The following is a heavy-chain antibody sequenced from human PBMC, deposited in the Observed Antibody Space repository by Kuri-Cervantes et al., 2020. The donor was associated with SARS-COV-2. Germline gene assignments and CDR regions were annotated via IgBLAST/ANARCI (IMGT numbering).Heavy chain of an antibody. D-gene: IGHD2-21*01. CDR3: AREGGGCGGDCYYGYYYYYMDV. V-gene: IGHV4-4*07. CDR1: GGSITSDY. Sequence: SETLSLTCTVSGGSITSDYWSWIRQPAGKGLEWIGRIYTSGSTNYNPSLKSRVTMSVDTSKNQFSLKLSSVTAADTAVYYCAREGGGCGGDCYYGYYYYYMDVWGKGTTVTVSS. J-gene: IGHJ6*03. CDR2: IYTSGST.